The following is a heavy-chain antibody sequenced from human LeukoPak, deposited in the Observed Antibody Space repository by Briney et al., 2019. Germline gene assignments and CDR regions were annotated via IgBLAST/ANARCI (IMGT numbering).Heavy chain of an antibody. CDR1: GFTFSSYG. D-gene: IGHD3-16*01. CDR2: ISYDGSNK. J-gene: IGHJ4*02. CDR3: ANSKGDRLCFDY. Sequence: PGGSLRLSCAASGFTFSSYGMHWVRQAPGKGLEWVAVISYDGSNKYYADSVKGRFTISRDNSKNTLYLQMNSLRAEDTAVYYCANSKGDRLCFDYWGQGTLVTVSS. V-gene: IGHV3-30*18.